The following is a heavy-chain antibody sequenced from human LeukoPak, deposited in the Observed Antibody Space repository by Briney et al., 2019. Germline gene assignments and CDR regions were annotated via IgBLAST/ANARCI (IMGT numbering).Heavy chain of an antibody. Sequence: PSETLSLTCTVSGGSISSYYWSWIRQPPGKGLEWIGYIYYSGSTNYNPSLKSRVTISVDTSKNQFSLKLSSVTAADTAVYYCASDKIGYYYDSSGYSNWGQGTLVTVSS. D-gene: IGHD3-22*01. J-gene: IGHJ4*02. CDR3: ASDKIGYYYDSSGYSN. CDR1: GGSISSYY. CDR2: IYYSGST. V-gene: IGHV4-59*01.